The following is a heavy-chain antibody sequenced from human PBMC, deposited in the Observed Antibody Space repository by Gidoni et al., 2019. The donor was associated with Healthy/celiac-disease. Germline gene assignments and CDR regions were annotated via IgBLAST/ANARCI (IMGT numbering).Heavy chain of an antibody. Sequence: QVQLVESGGGVVQPGRSLRLSCAASGFTFSSYAMHWVRQAPGKGLEWVEVISYDGSNKYYADSVKGRFTISRDNSKNTLYLQMNSLRAEDTAVYYCARDPVLAPYYGSGEAYYYYMDVWGKGTTVTVSS. CDR3: ARDPVLAPYYGSGEAYYYYMDV. CDR2: ISYDGSNK. D-gene: IGHD3-10*01. J-gene: IGHJ6*03. V-gene: IGHV3-30-3*01. CDR1: GFTFSSYA.